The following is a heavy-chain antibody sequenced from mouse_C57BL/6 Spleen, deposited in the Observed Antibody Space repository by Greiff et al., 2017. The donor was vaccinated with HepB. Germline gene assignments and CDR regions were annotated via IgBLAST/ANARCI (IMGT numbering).Heavy chain of an antibody. CDR3: ARRDGHYEYWYFDV. D-gene: IGHD2-3*01. J-gene: IGHJ1*03. V-gene: IGHV2-9-1*01. CDR2: IWTGGGT. CDR1: GFSLTSYA. Sequence: VKLKESGPGLVAPSQSLSITCTVSGFSLTSYAISWVRQPPGKGLEWLGVIWTGGGTNYNSALKSRLSISKDNSKSQVFLKMNSLQTDDTARYYSARRDGHYEYWYFDVWGTGTTVTVSS.